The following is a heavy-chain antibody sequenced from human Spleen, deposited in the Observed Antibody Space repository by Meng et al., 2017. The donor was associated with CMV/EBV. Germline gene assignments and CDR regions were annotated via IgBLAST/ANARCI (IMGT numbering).Heavy chain of an antibody. V-gene: IGHV1-2*02. CDR2: INPNSGGT. CDR3: ARGLSGNSNWFDP. D-gene: IGHD1-26*01. Sequence: ASVKVSCKASGYTFTGYNMHWVRQAPGQGLEWMGWINPNSGGTNYAQKFQGRVTMTRDTSITTAYMEVSRLRSDDTAVYYCARGLSGNSNWFDPWGQGTLVTVSS. J-gene: IGHJ5*02. CDR1: GYTFTGYN.